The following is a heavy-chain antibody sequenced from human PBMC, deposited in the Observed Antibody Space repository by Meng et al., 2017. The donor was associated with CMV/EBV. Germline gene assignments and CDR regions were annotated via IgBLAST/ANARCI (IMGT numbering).Heavy chain of an antibody. CDR1: GGSVSSGSYY. CDR2: IYYSGST. CDR3: ARDMTGFDY. D-gene: IGHD1-14*01. Sequence: GSLRLSCTVSGGSVSSGSYYWSWIRQPPGKGLEWIGYIYYSGSTNYNPSLKSRVTISVDTSKNQFSLKLSSVTAADTAVYYCARDMTGFDYWGQGTLVTVSS. V-gene: IGHV4-61*01. J-gene: IGHJ4*02.